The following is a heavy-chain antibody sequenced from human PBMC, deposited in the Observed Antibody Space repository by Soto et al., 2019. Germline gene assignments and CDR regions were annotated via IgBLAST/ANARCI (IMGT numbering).Heavy chain of an antibody. CDR2: ISSSGSTI. J-gene: IGHJ6*02. CDR3: ASDYYVSGSYSRYYYYGMDV. Sequence: GGSLRLSCAASGFTFSDYYMSWIRQAPGKGLEWVSYISSSGSTIYYADSVKGRFTISRDNAKNSLYLQMNSLRAEDTAVYYCASDYYVSGSYSRYYYYGMDVWGQGTTVTVSS. CDR1: GFTFSDYY. V-gene: IGHV3-11*01. D-gene: IGHD3-10*01.